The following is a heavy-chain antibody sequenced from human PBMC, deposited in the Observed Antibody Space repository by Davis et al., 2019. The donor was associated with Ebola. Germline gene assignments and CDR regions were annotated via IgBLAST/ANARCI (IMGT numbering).Heavy chain of an antibody. Sequence: PGGSLRLSCAASGFTFRNYGMHWVRQAPGKGLEWVAVISYDGSNKYYADSVKGRFTISRDNSKNTLYLQMNSLRAEDTALYYCARLACTSSSCYTGNYYYYYGVDVWGQGTTVTVSS. CDR2: ISYDGSNK. CDR1: GFTFRNYG. D-gene: IGHD2-2*02. J-gene: IGHJ6*02. V-gene: IGHV3-30*12. CDR3: ARLACTSSSCYTGNYYYYYGVDV.